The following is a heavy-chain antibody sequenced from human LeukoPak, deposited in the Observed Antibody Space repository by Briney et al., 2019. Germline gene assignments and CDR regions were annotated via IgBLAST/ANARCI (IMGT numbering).Heavy chain of an antibody. CDR3: AKDNPGDYDWFDP. V-gene: IGHV3-66*02. J-gene: IGHJ5*02. CDR1: GFAVSSNY. D-gene: IGHD4-17*01. Sequence: GGSLRLSCTASGFAVSSNYINLVRQAPGKGLEWVSVIHTGGNTYYADSVKGRFTISRDNSKNTLYLQMNSLRAEDTAVYYCAKDNPGDYDWFDPWGQGTLVTVSS. CDR2: IHTGGNT.